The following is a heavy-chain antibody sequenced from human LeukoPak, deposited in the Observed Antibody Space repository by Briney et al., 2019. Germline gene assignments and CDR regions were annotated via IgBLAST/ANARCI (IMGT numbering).Heavy chain of an antibody. CDR1: GFTFSSYR. Sequence: PGGSLRLSCAASGFTFSSYRMNWVRQARGKGVEWVSSISSSSSYIYYAHSVKGRFTISRDNAKNSLYLQMNSLRAEDTAVYYCARLPPTIAAAAGFDPWGQGTLVTVSS. D-gene: IGHD6-13*01. CDR2: ISSSSSYI. CDR3: ARLPPTIAAAAGFDP. V-gene: IGHV3-21*01. J-gene: IGHJ5*02.